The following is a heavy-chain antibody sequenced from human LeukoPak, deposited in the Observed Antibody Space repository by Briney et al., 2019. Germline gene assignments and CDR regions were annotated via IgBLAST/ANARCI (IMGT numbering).Heavy chain of an antibody. J-gene: IGHJ4*02. CDR3: ARTYYDFWSGYYRVYFDY. V-gene: IGHV4-4*02. CDR2: ISHRGSS. CDR1: GASISSSDW. D-gene: IGHD3-3*01. Sequence: PSGTLSLTCAVSGASISSSDWLSWVRQPPGKGLEWIGEISHRGSSNYHPSLKSRVTISIDKSKNQFSLKLSSVTAADTAVYYCARTYYDFWSGYYRVYFDYWGQGTLVTVSS.